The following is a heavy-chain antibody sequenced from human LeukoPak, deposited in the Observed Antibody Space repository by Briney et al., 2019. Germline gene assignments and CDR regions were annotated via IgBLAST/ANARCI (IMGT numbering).Heavy chain of an antibody. J-gene: IGHJ4*02. CDR2: IIPIFGTA. CDR1: GGTFSSYA. Sequence: SVKVSCKASGGTFSSYAISWVRQAPGQGLEWMGGIIPIFGTANYAQKFQGRVTVTADKSTTTAYMELSSLRSEDTAVYYCARSSIIAAAGPYYFDYWGQGTLVTVSS. D-gene: IGHD6-13*01. V-gene: IGHV1-69*06. CDR3: ARSSIIAAAGPYYFDY.